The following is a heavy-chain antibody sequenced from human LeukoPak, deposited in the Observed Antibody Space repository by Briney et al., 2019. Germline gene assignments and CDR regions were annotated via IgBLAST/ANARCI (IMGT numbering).Heavy chain of an antibody. D-gene: IGHD3-10*01. V-gene: IGHV1-2*02. J-gene: IGHJ6*03. Sequence: GASVKVSCKASGYTFIGYYIHWVRQAPGQGLEWMGSVNPNSGVTDYAQKFQGRITMTRDTSITTVYMELSRLTSDDTAVFYCARDQGDRGVLYYYYYYMDVWGKGTTVTVSS. CDR1: GYTFIGYY. CDR3: ARDQGDRGVLYYYYYYMDV. CDR2: VNPNSGVT.